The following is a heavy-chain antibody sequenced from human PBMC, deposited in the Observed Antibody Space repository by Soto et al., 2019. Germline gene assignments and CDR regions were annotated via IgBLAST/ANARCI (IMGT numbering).Heavy chain of an antibody. D-gene: IGHD3-10*01. CDR3: ARACHYYGSGSYSGFEY. V-gene: IGHV3-30*14. J-gene: IGHJ4*02. CDR2: ISYDGGNK. CDR1: GFTFSSHA. Sequence: QVQLVESGGGVVQPGTSLRLSCAASGFTFSSHAMHWVRQAPGKGLEWVALISYDGGNKDYTDSVKGRFTISRDDSKNTLYLHMNSLRSEDTAVYYCARACHYYGSGSYSGFEYWGQGNLVTVSS.